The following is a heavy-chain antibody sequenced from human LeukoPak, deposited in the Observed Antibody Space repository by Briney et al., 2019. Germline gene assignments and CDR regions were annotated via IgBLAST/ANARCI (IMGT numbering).Heavy chain of an antibody. CDR1: GFTFSSYA. CDR3: AREGCSSTSCYPPYVGNWFDP. J-gene: IGHJ5*02. CDR2: ISYDGSNN. D-gene: IGHD2-2*01. V-gene: IGHV3-30-3*01. Sequence: QSGRSLRLSCAASGFTFSSYAMHWVRQAPGKGLEWVAVISYDGSNNYYADSVKGRFTISRDNSKNTLYLQMNSLRAEDTAVYYCAREGCSSTSCYPPYVGNWFDPWGQGTLVTVSS.